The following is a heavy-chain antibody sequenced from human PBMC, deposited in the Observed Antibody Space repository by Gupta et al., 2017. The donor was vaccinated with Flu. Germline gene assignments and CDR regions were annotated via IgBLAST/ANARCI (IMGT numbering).Heavy chain of an antibody. CDR1: GFTFSNYA. V-gene: IGHV3-23*01. Sequence: EVQLLESGGGLVRPGVSLRLACAASGFTFSNYAMSWVRQGPGKGLEWVSTISGSSTTTFYADSVKGRFAISRDNSKNTLYLQMNSLRAEDTAVYYCAKARITIVVLDSWGQGTRVTVSA. J-gene: IGHJ4*02. CDR3: AKARITIVVLDS. D-gene: IGHD3-10*01. CDR2: ISGSSTTT.